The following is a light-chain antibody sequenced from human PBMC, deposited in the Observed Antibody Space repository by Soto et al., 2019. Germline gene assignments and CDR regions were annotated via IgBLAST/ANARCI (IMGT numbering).Light chain of an antibody. CDR3: QQYSSYST. J-gene: IGKJ1*01. V-gene: IGKV1-5*01. CDR1: QTIRSW. Sequence: DIHMTQSPSPLSASVGDRVTITFRAIQTIRSWLAWYQQKPGKAPNLLIYDTSNLESGVLSRFSGGGFGTDFTLTISSLQPDDFATYYCQQYSSYSTFGQGTKVDIK. CDR2: DTS.